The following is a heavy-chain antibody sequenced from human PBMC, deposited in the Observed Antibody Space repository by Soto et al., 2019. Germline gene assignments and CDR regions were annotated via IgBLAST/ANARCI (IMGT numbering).Heavy chain of an antibody. CDR2: IWYHGIDK. V-gene: IGHV3-33*01. Sequence: QVQLVESGGGVVQPERSLRLSCAASGFTFSRQAMHWVRQAPGRGLEWVAVIWYHGIDKYYADSVKGRFTISRDKSKNTVYLQMNRLRGEDTAVYYCATGFLGLCTGGNCPLDYWGQGTLVTVSS. D-gene: IGHD2-15*01. CDR3: ATGFLGLCTGGNCPLDY. CDR1: GFTFSRQA. J-gene: IGHJ4*02.